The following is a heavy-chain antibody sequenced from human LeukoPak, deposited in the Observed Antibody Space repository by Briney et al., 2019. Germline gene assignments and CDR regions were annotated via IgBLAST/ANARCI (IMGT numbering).Heavy chain of an antibody. CDR3: ARDPLGAFDI. CDR2: IYYSGST. V-gene: IGHV4-39*07. CDR1: GGSISSSSYY. J-gene: IGHJ3*02. Sequence: SETLSLTCTVSGGSISSSSYYWGWIRQPPGKGLEWIGSIYYSGSTYYNPSLKSRVTISVDTSKNQFSLKLSSVTAADTAVYYCARDPLGAFDIWGQGTMVTVSS.